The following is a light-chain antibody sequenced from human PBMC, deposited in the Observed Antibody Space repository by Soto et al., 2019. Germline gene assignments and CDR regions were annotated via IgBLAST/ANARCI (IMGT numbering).Light chain of an antibody. CDR2: AAS. Sequence: SKTTHSPSSLSAAGGDRVTIPCRASQSISSYLDWYRQKPGKAPKLLIYAASSLQSGVTSRFSVSGSGTDFTLTISSLQPEDFATYYCQQSYSTPQTFGQGTKVDI. CDR3: QQSYSTPQT. J-gene: IGKJ1*01. V-gene: IGKV1-39*01. CDR1: QSISSY.